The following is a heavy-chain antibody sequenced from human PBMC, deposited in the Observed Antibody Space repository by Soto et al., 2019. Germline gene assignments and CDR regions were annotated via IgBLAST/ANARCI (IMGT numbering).Heavy chain of an antibody. CDR1: GGSISSYY. J-gene: IGHJ3*02. Sequence: SETLSLTCTVSGGSISSYYWSWIRQPPGKGLEWIGYIYYSGSTNYNPSLKSRVTISVDTSKNQFSLKLSSVTAADTAVYYCASSELERRGAFDIWGQGTMVTVSS. D-gene: IGHD1-1*01. V-gene: IGHV4-59*01. CDR3: ASSELERRGAFDI. CDR2: IYYSGST.